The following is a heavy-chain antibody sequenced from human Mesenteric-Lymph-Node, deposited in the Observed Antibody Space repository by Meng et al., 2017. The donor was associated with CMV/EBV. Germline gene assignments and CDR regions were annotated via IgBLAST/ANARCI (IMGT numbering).Heavy chain of an antibody. CDR2: IYGTGIT. D-gene: IGHD2/OR15-2a*01. Sequence: PLDQSGPGLCKPSETLSLPCIVPVVSVTSGAYHWSWIRQSPGKGLEWIGYIYGTGITIYNPSLKSRVTILLETSKNQFSLKLNSVTTADTAVYYCAKSRSSTPGIVDDWGQGTLVTVSS. CDR3: AKSRSSTPGIVDD. V-gene: IGHV4-61*08. CDR1: VVSVTSGAYH. J-gene: IGHJ4*02.